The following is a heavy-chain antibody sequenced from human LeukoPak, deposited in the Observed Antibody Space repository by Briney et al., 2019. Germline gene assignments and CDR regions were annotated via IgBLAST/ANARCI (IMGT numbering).Heavy chain of an antibody. Sequence: GGSLRLPCAASGFTFSSYWMHWVRQAPGKGLVWVSRINSDGSSTSYADPVKGRFTISRDNAKNTLYLQMNSLRAEDTAVYYCARAPGERSSSWIDYWGQGTLVTVSS. J-gene: IGHJ4*02. CDR2: INSDGSST. CDR1: GFTFSSYW. CDR3: ARAPGERSSSWIDY. V-gene: IGHV3-74*01. D-gene: IGHD6-13*01.